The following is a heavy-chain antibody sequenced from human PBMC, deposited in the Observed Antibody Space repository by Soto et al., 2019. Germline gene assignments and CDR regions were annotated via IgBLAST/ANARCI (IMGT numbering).Heavy chain of an antibody. CDR3: VRGGPESSGISADDAFDI. CDR2: IGTAGDT. J-gene: IGHJ3*02. CDR1: GFMFRSYD. V-gene: IGHV3-13*01. D-gene: IGHD6-19*01. Sequence: SLSIPCAASGFMFRSYDMHWVRQGRGKGLEWVAAIGTAGDTYYLGSVKGRFTISRENDRKSLNLQISDIRVEDTAFYYCVRGGPESSGISADDAFDIWGQGTVVTVSS.